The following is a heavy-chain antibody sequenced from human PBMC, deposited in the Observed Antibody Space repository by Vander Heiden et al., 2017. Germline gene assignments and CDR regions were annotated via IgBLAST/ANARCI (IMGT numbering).Heavy chain of an antibody. CDR2: IFYSGTT. CDR1: GDSISSYY. D-gene: IGHD1-26*01. CDR3: ARGGLGTTTH. Sequence: QVQLQESGPGLVKPSETLFLPCNVSGDSISSYYWNWIRQPPGEGLEWIGHIFYSGTTNYNPSLRSRVTISLDRSKKQFSLRLNSVTAADAAVYYCARGGLGTTTHWGQGTLVAVSS. J-gene: IGHJ4*02. V-gene: IGHV4-59*01.